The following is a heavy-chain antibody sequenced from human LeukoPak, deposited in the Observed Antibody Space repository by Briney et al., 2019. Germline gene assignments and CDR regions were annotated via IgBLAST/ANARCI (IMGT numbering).Heavy chain of an antibody. Sequence: GGSLRLSCAASGFTFSSYAMSWVRQAPGKGLEWVSAISGSGGSTYYADSVKGRFTISRDNSKNTLYLQMNGLRAEDTAVYYCAKPSYSDYARFDYWGQGTLVTVSS. CDR1: GFTFSSYA. J-gene: IGHJ4*02. CDR3: AKPSYSDYARFDY. D-gene: IGHD5-12*01. V-gene: IGHV3-23*01. CDR2: ISGSGGST.